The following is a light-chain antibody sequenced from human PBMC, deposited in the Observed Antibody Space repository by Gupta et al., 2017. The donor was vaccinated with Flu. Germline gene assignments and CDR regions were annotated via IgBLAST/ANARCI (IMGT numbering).Light chain of an antibody. J-gene: IGLJ3*02. Sequence: QSVLTQPPSVSAAPGQKVTISCSGSSSNIGNNYVSWYQQLPGTAPKLLIYDNNHRPSGIPDRFSGSKSGTSATLGITGLQTGDEADYYCGTWDNSRSARVFGGGTKLTV. CDR1: SSNIGNNY. CDR3: GTWDNSRSARV. CDR2: DNN. V-gene: IGLV1-51*01.